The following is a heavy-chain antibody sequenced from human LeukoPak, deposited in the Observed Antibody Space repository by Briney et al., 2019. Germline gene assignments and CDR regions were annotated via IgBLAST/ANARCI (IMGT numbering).Heavy chain of an antibody. CDR3: ARDNPATTDPFDY. CDR1: GGSISSSSYY. CDR2: IYHSGST. Sequence: PSETLSLTCTVSGGSISSSSYYWGWIRQPPGKGLEWIGSIYHSGSTYYNPSLKSRVTISVDTSKNQFSLKLSSVTAADTAVYYCARDNPATTDPFDYWGQGTLVTVSS. V-gene: IGHV4-39*07. D-gene: IGHD1-1*01. J-gene: IGHJ4*02.